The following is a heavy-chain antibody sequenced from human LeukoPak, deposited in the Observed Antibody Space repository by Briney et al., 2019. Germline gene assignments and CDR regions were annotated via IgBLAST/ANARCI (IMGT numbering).Heavy chain of an antibody. D-gene: IGHD5-18*01. CDR2: IKQDGSDK. V-gene: IGHV3-7*01. CDR1: GFTFSDYW. Sequence: QPGGSLRLSCTASGFTFSDYWMSWVRQAPGKGPEWVANIKQDGSDKYYVDSVKGRFTISRDNAKNALYLQVNSLRPEDTAVYYCARGEFAWIQGSYGMNVWGQGTTVTVSS. CDR3: ARGEFAWIQGSYGMNV. J-gene: IGHJ6*02.